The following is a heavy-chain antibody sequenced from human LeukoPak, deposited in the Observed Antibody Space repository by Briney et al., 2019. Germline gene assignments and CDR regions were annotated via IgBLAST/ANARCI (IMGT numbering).Heavy chain of an antibody. CDR1: GFTFSSYA. D-gene: IGHD3-3*01. Sequence: GGSLRLSCAASGFTFSSYAMSWVRQAPGKGLEWVSAISGSGGSTYYADSVKGRFTISRDNSKNTLYLQMNSLRAEDTAVYYCAKDPPKYYDFWSGYYTGIVSLDYWGQGTLVTVSS. V-gene: IGHV3-23*01. J-gene: IGHJ4*02. CDR3: AKDPPKYYDFWSGYYTGIVSLDY. CDR2: ISGSGGST.